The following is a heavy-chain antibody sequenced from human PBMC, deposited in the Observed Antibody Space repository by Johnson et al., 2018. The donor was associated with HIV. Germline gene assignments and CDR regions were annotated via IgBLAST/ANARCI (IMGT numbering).Heavy chain of an antibody. CDR3: AKHLDGDSNDAFEI. CDR1: GFTFSSYG. Sequence: QVHLVESGGGVVQPGASLRLSCAASGFTFSSYGMHWVRQAPGKGLDWVAFVRYDGSNKYYADSVKGRFTISRDNSKNTLYLQVNSLRAEDTAVYYCAKHLDGDSNDAFEIWGQGTMVTVSS. CDR2: VRYDGSNK. J-gene: IGHJ3*02. D-gene: IGHD4-17*01. V-gene: IGHV3-30*02.